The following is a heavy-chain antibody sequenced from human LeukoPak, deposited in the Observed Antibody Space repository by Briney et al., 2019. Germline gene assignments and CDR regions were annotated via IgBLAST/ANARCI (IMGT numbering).Heavy chain of an antibody. D-gene: IGHD3-10*01. Sequence: SETLSVTCAVYGGSFSGYYWSWIRQPPGKGLEWIGEINHSGSTNYNPSLKSRVTISVDTSKNQFSLKLSSVTAADTAVYYCAFGYYGSGGTANWFDPWGQGTLVTVSS. J-gene: IGHJ5*02. V-gene: IGHV4-34*01. CDR2: INHSGST. CDR1: GGSFSGYY. CDR3: AFGYYGSGGTANWFDP.